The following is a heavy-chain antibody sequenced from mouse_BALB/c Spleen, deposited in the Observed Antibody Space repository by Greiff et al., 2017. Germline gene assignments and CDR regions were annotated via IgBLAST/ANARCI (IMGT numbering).Heavy chain of an antibody. D-gene: IGHD1-1*01. Sequence: VQLQQSGAELVRPGTSVKVSCKASGYAFTNYLIEWVKQRPGQGLEWIGVINPGSGGTNYNEKFKGKATLTADKSSSTAYMQLSSLTSDDSAVYFCAREGDGSPDYWGQGTTLTVSS. V-gene: IGHV1-54*01. CDR3: AREGDGSPDY. CDR1: GYAFTNYL. J-gene: IGHJ2*01. CDR2: INPGSGGT.